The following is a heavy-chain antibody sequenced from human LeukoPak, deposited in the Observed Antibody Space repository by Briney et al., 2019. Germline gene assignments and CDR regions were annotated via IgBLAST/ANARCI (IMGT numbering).Heavy chain of an antibody. CDR2: IYYSGST. D-gene: IGHD2-2*01. Sequence: PSETLPLTCTVSGGSISSYYWSWIRQPPGKGLEWIGYIYYSGSTNYNPSLKSRVTISVDTSKNQFSLKLSSVTAADTAVYYCARDMHLGAFDIWGQGTTVTVSS. CDR1: GGSISSYY. V-gene: IGHV4-59*01. J-gene: IGHJ3*02. CDR3: ARDMHLGAFDI.